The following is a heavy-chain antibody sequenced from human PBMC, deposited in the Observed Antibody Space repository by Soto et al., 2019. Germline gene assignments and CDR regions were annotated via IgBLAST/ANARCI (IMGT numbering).Heavy chain of an antibody. Sequence: QVQLVQSGAEVKKPGASVKVSCKASGYTFTSYAMHWVRQAPGQRLEWMGWINAGNGNTKYSQKFQGRVTITRDTPANTAYMELGSRRSEATAVYYCARGGSRSWYFDLWGRGTLVTVSS. CDR2: INAGNGNT. V-gene: IGHV1-3*01. D-gene: IGHD1-26*01. J-gene: IGHJ2*01. CDR3: ARGGSRSWYFDL. CDR1: GYTFTSYA.